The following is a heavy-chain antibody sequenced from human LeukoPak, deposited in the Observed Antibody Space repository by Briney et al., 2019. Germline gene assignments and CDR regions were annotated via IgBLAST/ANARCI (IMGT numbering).Heavy chain of an antibody. CDR3: ARDYKFAFDY. CDR1: GFTFSGYS. V-gene: IGHV3-48*02. D-gene: IGHD5-24*01. CDR2: ISSTSSII. Sequence: GGSLRLSCAASGFTFSGYSMNWVRQAPGKGLEWVSYISSTSSIISYADSVKGRFTISRDNAKNSLYLQMNSLRDEDTTVYYCARDYKFAFDYWGQGTLVAVSS. J-gene: IGHJ4*02.